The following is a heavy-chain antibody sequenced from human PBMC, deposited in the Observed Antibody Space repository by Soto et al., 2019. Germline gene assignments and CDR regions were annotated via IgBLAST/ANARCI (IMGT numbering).Heavy chain of an antibody. J-gene: IGHJ5*02. CDR1: GFSLRSTGEG. D-gene: IGHD3-9*01. CDR3: ALFRYVAYVVFDP. CDR2: IYWDDDK. V-gene: IGHV2-5*02. Sequence: QITLKESGPTLVNPTQTLTLTCTFSGFSLRSTGEGVGWIRQPPGKALEWLALIYWDDDKLYSPSLKNRLTITRDTSKNQVVLTVTDMGSVDTATYYCALFRYVAYVVFDPWGQGTPVIVSS.